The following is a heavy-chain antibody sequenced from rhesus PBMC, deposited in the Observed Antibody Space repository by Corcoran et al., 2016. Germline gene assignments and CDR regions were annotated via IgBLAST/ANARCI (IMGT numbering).Heavy chain of an antibody. J-gene: IGHJ1*01. V-gene: IGHV4-169*01. CDR2: IYGSGSST. CDR1: GGSISSSY. CDR3: ARVGGVGKYFEF. Sequence: QLQLQESGPGLVKPSETLSVTCAVSGGSISSSYWSWIRQAPGKGLEWIGYIYGSGSSTNYNPSLKRRVTPAVDTSKNPLSLELSSVTTADTAVDYCARVGGVGKYFEFWGQGALVTVSS. D-gene: IGHD1-44*02.